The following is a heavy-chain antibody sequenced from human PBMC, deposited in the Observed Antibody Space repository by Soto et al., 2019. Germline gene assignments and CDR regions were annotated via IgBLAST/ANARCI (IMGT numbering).Heavy chain of an antibody. CDR2: ISGSGGST. CDR1: VFTFSSYA. CDR3: AKGMGPYYYYGMDV. V-gene: IGHV3-23*01. Sequence: QPGGSLRLSCAASVFTFSSYAMSWVRQAPGKGLEWVSAISGSGGSTYYADSVKGRFTISRDNSKNTLYLQMNSLRAEDTAVYYCAKGMGPYYYYGMDVWGQGTTVTVSS. J-gene: IGHJ6*02.